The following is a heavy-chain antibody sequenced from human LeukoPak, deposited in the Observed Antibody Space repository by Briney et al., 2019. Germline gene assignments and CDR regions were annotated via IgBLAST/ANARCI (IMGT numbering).Heavy chain of an antibody. J-gene: IGHJ4*02. CDR1: ESTFSSYG. D-gene: IGHD6-6*01. V-gene: IGHV3-23*01. Sequence: GGSLRLSCAASESTFSSYGMSWVRQAPGKGLEWVSTISGSGGTTYYADSVKGRFTISRDNSKNTLYLQMNSLEAGDTAVYYCAKTEYSSSTHFDYWGQGTLVTVSS. CDR3: AKTEYSSSTHFDY. CDR2: ISGSGGTT.